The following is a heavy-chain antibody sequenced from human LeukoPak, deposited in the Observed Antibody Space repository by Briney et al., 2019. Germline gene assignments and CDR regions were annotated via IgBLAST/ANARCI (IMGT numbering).Heavy chain of an antibody. CDR2: IYTSGST. CDR1: GGSISSSSYY. J-gene: IGHJ6*03. D-gene: IGHD3-10*01. Sequence: SETLSLTCTVSGGSISSSSYYWGWIRQPPGKGLEWIGRIYTSGSTNYNPSLKSRVTISVDTSKNQFSLKLSSVTAADTAVYYCARAPMAPRGYYYYYMDVWGKGTTVTVSS. CDR3: ARAPMAPRGYYYYYMDV. V-gene: IGHV4-39*07.